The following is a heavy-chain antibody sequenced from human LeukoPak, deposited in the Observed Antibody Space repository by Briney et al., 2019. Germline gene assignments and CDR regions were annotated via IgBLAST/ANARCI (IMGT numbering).Heavy chain of an antibody. V-gene: IGHV3-30*04. CDR2: ISYDGNTK. CDR1: GFIFNNYV. CDR3: AGCTGAWWYAWGMGV. Sequence: GGSLRLSCAPSGFIFNNYVMHWVRQAPGKGLEWVAVISYDGNTKNDADSVKGRFTISRDNSKNTVFLEISSLRPEDTAVYFCAGCTGAWWYAWGMGVWGRGTTVTV. J-gene: IGHJ6*02. D-gene: IGHD2-15*01.